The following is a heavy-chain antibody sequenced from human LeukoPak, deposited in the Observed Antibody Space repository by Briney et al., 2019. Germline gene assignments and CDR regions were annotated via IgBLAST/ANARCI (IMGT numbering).Heavy chain of an antibody. J-gene: IGHJ4*02. CDR2: IYYSGST. V-gene: IGHV4-30-4*07. Sequence: NPSQTLSLTCAVSGGSISSGGYSWSWIRQPPGKGLEWIGYIYYSGSTYYNPSLKSRVTISVDTSKNQFSLKLSSVTAADTAVYHCAREANSSGWPGYDYWGQGTLVTVSS. CDR3: AREANSSGWPGYDY. CDR1: GGSISSGGYS. D-gene: IGHD6-19*01.